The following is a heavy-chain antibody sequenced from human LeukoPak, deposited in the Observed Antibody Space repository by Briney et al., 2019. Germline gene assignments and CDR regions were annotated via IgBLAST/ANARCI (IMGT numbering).Heavy chain of an antibody. V-gene: IGHV4-38-2*02. CDR2: IYHSGST. CDR3: ARNRGHI. Sequence: SETLSLTCTVSGYSISSGYYWGWIRQPPGKGLEWIGSIYHSGSTYYNPSLKSRVTISVDTSKTQFSLKLSSVTAADTAVYYCARNRGHIWGQGTMVTVSS. CDR1: GYSISSGYY. J-gene: IGHJ3*02.